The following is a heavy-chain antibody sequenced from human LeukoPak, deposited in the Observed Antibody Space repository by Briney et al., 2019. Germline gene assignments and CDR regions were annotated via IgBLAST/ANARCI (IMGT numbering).Heavy chain of an antibody. CDR2: INPNSGGT. J-gene: IGHJ4*02. CDR1: GYTFTGYY. D-gene: IGHD7-27*01. Sequence: ASVKVSCKASGYTFTGYYMHWVRQAPGQGLEWMGWINPNSGGTNYAQKFQGRVTMTRDTSISTAYMELSRLRSDDTAVYYCARALGIRRVYYFDYWGQGTLVTVSP. V-gene: IGHV1-2*02. CDR3: ARALGIRRVYYFDY.